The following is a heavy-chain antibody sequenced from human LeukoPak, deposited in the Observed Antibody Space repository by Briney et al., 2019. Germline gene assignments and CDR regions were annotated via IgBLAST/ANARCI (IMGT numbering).Heavy chain of an antibody. D-gene: IGHD6-13*01. CDR2: INHSGST. J-gene: IGHJ3*02. CDR3: ASIAAAASHYAFDI. CDR1: GGSFSGYY. V-gene: IGHV4-34*01. Sequence: PSETLSLTCAVYGGSFSGYYWSWIRQPPGKGLEWIGEINHSGSTNYNPSLKSRVTISVDTSKNQFSLKLSSVTAADTAVYYCASIAAAASHYAFDIWGQGTMVTVSS.